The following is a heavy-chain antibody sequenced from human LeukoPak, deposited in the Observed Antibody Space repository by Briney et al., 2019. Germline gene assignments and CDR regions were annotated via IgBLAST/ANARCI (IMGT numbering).Heavy chain of an antibody. V-gene: IGHV3-30-3*01. CDR1: GFTFSSYA. Sequence: GGSLRLSCAASGFTFSSYAMHWVRQAPGKGLEWVAVISYDGSNKYYADSVKGRFTISRDNSKNTLYLQMNSLRAEDTAVYYCATEGVVVVAQGFVYWGQGTLVTVSS. J-gene: IGHJ4*02. D-gene: IGHD2-21*01. CDR3: ATEGVVVVAQGFVY. CDR2: ISYDGSNK.